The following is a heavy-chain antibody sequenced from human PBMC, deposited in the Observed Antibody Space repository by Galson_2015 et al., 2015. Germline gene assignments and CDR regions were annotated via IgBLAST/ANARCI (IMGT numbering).Heavy chain of an antibody. J-gene: IGHJ4*02. CDR3: ARTSPDSSGYYALDY. CDR2: IYYSGNT. CDR1: GGSISSSSDY. D-gene: IGHD3-22*01. V-gene: IGHV4-39*01. Sequence: SETLSLTCTVSGGSISSSSDYWGWIRQPPGKGLEWIGNIYYSGNTYYNPSSKSRVTISVATSKNQFSLKVSSVTAADTAVYYCARTSPDSSGYYALDYWGQGTLVTVSS.